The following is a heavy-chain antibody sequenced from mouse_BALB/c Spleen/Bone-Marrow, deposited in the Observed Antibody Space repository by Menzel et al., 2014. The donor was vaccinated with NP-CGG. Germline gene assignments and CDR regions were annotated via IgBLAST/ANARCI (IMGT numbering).Heavy chain of an antibody. CDR3: ASGSISFAY. Sequence: QVQLQPSGPELVKPGASVKISCKASGYAFSSSWLNWVKQMPGQGLGWIGRIYPGDGDTNYNGKFKGKATLTADNSTSTAYRQRRSLISVDSAVYFCASGSISFAYWGQGTLVSVSA. CDR1: GYAFSSSW. CDR2: IYPGDGDT. D-gene: IGHD1-1*01. V-gene: IGHV1-82*01. J-gene: IGHJ3*01.